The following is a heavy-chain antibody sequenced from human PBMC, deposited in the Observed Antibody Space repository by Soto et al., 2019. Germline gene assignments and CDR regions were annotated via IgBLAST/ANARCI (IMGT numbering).Heavy chain of an antibody. J-gene: IGHJ4*02. D-gene: IGHD3-10*01. Sequence: SETLSLTCTVSGGSISSYYWSWIRQPPGKGLEWIGYIYYSGSTNYNPSLKSRVTISVDTSKNQFSLKLSSVTAADTAVYYCATRSISMVRGVIDYWGQGTLVTVSS. CDR1: GGSISSYY. CDR3: ATRSISMVRGVIDY. V-gene: IGHV4-59*08. CDR2: IYYSGST.